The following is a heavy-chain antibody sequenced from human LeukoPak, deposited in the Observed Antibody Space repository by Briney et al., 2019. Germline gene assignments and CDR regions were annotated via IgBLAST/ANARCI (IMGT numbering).Heavy chain of an antibody. J-gene: IGHJ4*02. CDR1: GYTFTSYG. D-gene: IGHD1-1*01. V-gene: IGHV1-18*01. CDR2: ISAYNGNT. Sequence: ASVKVSCKASGYTFTSYGISWVRQAPGQGLEWMGWISAYNGNTNYAQKLQGRVTMTEDTSTDTAYMELSSLRSEDTAVYYCATLGQLERRDPADYWGQGTLVTVSS. CDR3: ATLGQLERRDPADY.